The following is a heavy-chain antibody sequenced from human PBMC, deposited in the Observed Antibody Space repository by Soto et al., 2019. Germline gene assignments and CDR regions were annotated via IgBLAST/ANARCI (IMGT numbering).Heavy chain of an antibody. J-gene: IGHJ5*02. CDR2: ISSSSSYI. V-gene: IGHV3-21*01. D-gene: IGHD2-2*01. CDR1: GFTFSSYS. CDR3: SVPAAMMNWFDP. Sequence: PGGSLRLSCAASGFTFSSYSMNWVRQAPGKGLEWVSSISSSSSYIYYADSVKGRFTISRDNAKNSMYLQMNSMRAEDTAVYYCSVPAAMMNWFDPWGQGTLVTVSS.